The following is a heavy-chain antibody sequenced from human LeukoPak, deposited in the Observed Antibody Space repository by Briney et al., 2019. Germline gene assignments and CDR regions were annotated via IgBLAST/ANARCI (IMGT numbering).Heavy chain of an antibody. CDR1: GFIFSDYV. CDR3: AELGITMIGGV. D-gene: IGHD3-10*02. J-gene: IGHJ6*04. Sequence: HSGGSLRLSCAASGFIFSDYVMIWVRQAPGKGLEWVSGITASGDRTYYADSVKGRFTMSRDNAKNSLYLQMNSLRAEDTAVYYCAELGITMIGGVWGKGTTVTISS. V-gene: IGHV3-23*01. CDR2: ITASGDRT.